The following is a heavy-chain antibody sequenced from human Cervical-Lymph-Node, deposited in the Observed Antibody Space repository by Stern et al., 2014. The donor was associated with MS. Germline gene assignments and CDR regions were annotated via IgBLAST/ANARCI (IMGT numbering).Heavy chain of an antibody. CDR1: SGFIGNNY. V-gene: IGHV4-59*01. CDR3: ARAGPYDYIWGNFRHRAFYFDS. CDR2: LYYSGST. D-gene: IGHD3-16*02. Sequence: QLQESGPGLVKPSETLSLMCSVSSGFIGNNYWSWIRQPPGKGLEWIGHLYYSGSTYYNPSLKSRVTISLDTSKHQLSLRLSSVTAADTAVYYCARAGPYDYIWGNFRHRAFYFDSWGQGALVTVSS. J-gene: IGHJ4*02.